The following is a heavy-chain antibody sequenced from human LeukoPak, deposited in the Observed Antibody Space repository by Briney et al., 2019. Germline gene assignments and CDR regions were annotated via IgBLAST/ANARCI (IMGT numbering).Heavy chain of an antibody. CDR2: IYYSGST. CDR3: ARDRHPTGMDV. J-gene: IGHJ6*02. D-gene: IGHD4-17*01. V-gene: IGHV4-59*12. Sequence: PSETLSLTCTVSGGSISSYYWSWIRQPPGKGLEWIGYIYYSGSTNYNPSLKSRVTISIDTSKNQFSLKLSSVTAADTAVYYCARDRHPTGMDVWGQGTTVTVSS. CDR1: GGSISSYY.